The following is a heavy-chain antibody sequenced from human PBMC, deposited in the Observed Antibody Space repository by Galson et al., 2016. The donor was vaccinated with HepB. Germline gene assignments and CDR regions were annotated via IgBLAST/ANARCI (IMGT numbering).Heavy chain of an antibody. CDR3: ARRNVAPFDF. CDR1: GGSIISNGYY. Sequence: ETLSLTCTVSGGSIISNGYYWGWVRQPPGKGLEWIGSIYYSGTTYYNPSLKSRVTMSVDTSTNQFSLKLASVTAADTAVYYCARRNVAPFDFWGQGTLVTVSP. CDR2: IYYSGTT. D-gene: IGHD2-8*01. V-gene: IGHV4-39*01. J-gene: IGHJ4*02.